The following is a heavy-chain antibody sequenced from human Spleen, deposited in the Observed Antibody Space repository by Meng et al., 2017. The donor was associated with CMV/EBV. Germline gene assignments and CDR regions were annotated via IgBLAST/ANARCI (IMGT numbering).Heavy chain of an antibody. CDR2: INPNNGVT. J-gene: IGHJ3*01. D-gene: IGHD3-3*01. CDR1: GYTFTGYY. V-gene: IGHV1-2*02. CDR3: ASFGSDLSRMGAFDA. Sequence: ASVKVSCKASGYTFTGYYLHWVRQAPGQGLEWVGWINPNNGVTNFAQRFQGRVMLTRDTSVSTAYLELSRLRYEDTAVYFCASFGSDLSRMGAFDAWGRGTRVTVSS.